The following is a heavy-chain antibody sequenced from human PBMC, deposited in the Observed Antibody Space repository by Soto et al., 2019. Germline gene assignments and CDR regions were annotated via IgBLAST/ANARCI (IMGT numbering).Heavy chain of an antibody. CDR2: IGTAGDT. J-gene: IGHJ4*02. D-gene: IGHD2-2*01. Sequence: EVQLVESGGGLVQPGGSLRLSCAASGFTFSSYDMHWVRQATGKGLEWVSAIGTAGDTYYTGSVKGRFTISRENAKNSLYLQMNSLRAGDTAVYYCARGLTGSSTSCYDYWGQGTLVTVSS. V-gene: IGHV3-13*01. CDR1: GFTFSSYD. CDR3: ARGLTGSSTSCYDY.